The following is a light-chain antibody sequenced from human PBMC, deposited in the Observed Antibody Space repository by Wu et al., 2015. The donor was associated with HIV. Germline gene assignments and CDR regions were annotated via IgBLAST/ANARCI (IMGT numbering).Light chain of an antibody. CDR1: QSVRSSH. V-gene: IGKV3D-20*02. CDR2: AAS. J-gene: IGKJ5*01. Sequence: EIVLTQSPGTLSLSPGEGATLSCRASQSVRSSHLAWYQQKPGQAPRLIIYAASTRATGIPDRFSGSGSGTDFTLTISRLEPEDSAIYYCLQQYKWPLTFGQGTRLEIK. CDR3: LQQYKWPLT.